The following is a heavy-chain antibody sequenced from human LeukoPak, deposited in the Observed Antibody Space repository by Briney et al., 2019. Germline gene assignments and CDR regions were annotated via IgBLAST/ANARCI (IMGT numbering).Heavy chain of an antibody. CDR2: INPNSGGT. Sequence: GASVKVSCRASGYTFIDYYMNWVRQAPGQGLEWLGRINPNSGGTDYAQKFQGRVTMTRDTSITTVYMELSRLKSDDTAVYYCARYYYDTSGLPRRFDPWGQGTPVTVSS. D-gene: IGHD3-22*01. J-gene: IGHJ5*02. CDR3: ARYYYDTSGLPRRFDP. CDR1: GYTFIDYY. V-gene: IGHV1-2*02.